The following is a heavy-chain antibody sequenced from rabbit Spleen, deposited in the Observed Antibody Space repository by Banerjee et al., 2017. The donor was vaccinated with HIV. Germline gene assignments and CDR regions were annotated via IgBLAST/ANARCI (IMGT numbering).Heavy chain of an antibody. J-gene: IGHJ6*01. CDR2: IHGGSINNI. CDR3: ARDTGSSFSSYGMDL. D-gene: IGHD8-1*01. Sequence: QEQLEESGGGLVQPEGSLTLTCKASGFSFSAGYYVCWVRQAPGKGLEWIACIHGGSINNIYYATWAKGRFTISKTSSTTVTLQMTSLTVADTATYFCARDTGSSFSSYGMDLWGPGTLVTVS. CDR1: GFSFSAGYY. V-gene: IGHV1S45*01.